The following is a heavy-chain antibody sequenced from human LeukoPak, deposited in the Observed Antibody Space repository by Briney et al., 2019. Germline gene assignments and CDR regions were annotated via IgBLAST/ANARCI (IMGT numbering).Heavy chain of an antibody. J-gene: IGHJ4*02. CDR2: FDGNGPNT. V-gene: IGHV3-23*01. D-gene: IGHD2-8*02. CDR1: GFTFSSFA. CDR3: SNPRTPGPGWAQFDY. Sequence: GGSLRLSCAASGFTFSSFAMTWVRQAPGKGLEWVSGFDGNGPNTYYADSVKGRWTISRDNSGSTLYLEMNSLRPEDTAIYYCSNPRTPGPGWAQFDYWGQGSLVTVSS.